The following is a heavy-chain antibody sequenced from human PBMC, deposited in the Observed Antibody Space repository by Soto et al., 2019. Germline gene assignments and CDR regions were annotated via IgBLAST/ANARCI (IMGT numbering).Heavy chain of an antibody. J-gene: IGHJ4*02. CDR2: INHSGST. Sequence: SETLSLTCAVDGGSFSGYYWSWIRHPPGKGLEWIGEINHSGSTNYNPSLKSRVTISVDTSKNQFSLKLSSVTAADTALYYCARPGYSSSYYFDYWGQGTLVTVSS. CDR3: ARPGYSSSYYFDY. CDR1: GGSFSGYY. V-gene: IGHV4-34*01. D-gene: IGHD6-13*01.